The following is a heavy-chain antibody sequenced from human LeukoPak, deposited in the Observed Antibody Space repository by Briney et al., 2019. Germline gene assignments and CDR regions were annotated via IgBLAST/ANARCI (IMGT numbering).Heavy chain of an antibody. CDR1: GFTFSSYS. Sequence: GGYLRPSCAASGFTFSSYSMRWVRQAPGKGREWVSAISGSGGSTDYTDSVKGRFNISRDNSKTPLYLQMTSLRAEDTAVYYCAKGGLWFGELIDYWGQGTLVTVSS. D-gene: IGHD3-10*01. CDR2: ISGSGGST. J-gene: IGHJ4*02. CDR3: AKGGLWFGELIDY. V-gene: IGHV3-23*01.